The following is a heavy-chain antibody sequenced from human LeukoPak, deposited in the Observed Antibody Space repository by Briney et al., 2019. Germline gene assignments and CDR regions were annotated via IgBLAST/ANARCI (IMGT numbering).Heavy chain of an antibody. CDR1: GFTFSSYA. D-gene: IGHD1-14*01. CDR3: AHLTVGATWAFDI. CDR2: ISISGSST. Sequence: GGSLRLSCAASGFTFSSYAMSWVRQAPGKGLEWVSVISISGSSTYYADSVKGRFTISRDNSKNTLYLQMNSLRAEDTAVYYCAHLTVGATWAFDIWGQGTMVTVSS. J-gene: IGHJ3*02. V-gene: IGHV3-23*01.